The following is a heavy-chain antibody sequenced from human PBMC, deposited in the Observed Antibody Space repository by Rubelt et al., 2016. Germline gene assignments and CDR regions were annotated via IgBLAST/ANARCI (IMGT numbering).Heavy chain of an antibody. J-gene: IGHJ5*02. Sequence: VQLVESGGVVVQPGGSLRLSCAASGFTVSSNYMSWVRQAPGKGLEWIGEINHSGSTNYNPSLKSRVTISVDTSKNQFSLKLSSVTAADTAVYYCARGQYRLLKADWFDPWGQGTLVTVSS. D-gene: IGHD2-2*01. CDR3: ARGQYRLLKADWFDP. CDR1: GFTVSSNY. V-gene: IGHV4-34*01. CDR2: INHSGST.